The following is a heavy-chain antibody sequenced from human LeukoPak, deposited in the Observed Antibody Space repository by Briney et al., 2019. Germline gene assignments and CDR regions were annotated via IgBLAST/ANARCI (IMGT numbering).Heavy chain of an antibody. CDR1: GGSIRSSSYY. Sequence: SETLSLTCTVSGGSIRSSSYYWGWIRQPPGKGLEWIGSIHYSGSTYYNPSLKSRVTISVDTSKNQFSLKLSSVTAADTAVYYCARFFYSGHVIAWFDPWGQGTLVTVSS. J-gene: IGHJ5*02. CDR2: IHYSGST. D-gene: IGHD5-12*01. CDR3: ARFFYSGHVIAWFDP. V-gene: IGHV4-39*07.